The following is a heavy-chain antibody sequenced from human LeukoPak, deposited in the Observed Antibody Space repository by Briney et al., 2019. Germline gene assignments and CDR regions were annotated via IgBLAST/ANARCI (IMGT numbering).Heavy chain of an antibody. J-gene: IGHJ4*02. D-gene: IGHD3-10*01. CDR2: ISSSSSTI. Sequence: PGGSLRLSRAASGFTFSSYEMNWVRQAPGKGLEWVSYISSSSSTIYYADSVKGRFTISRDNAKNSLYLQMNSLRDEDTAVYYCARDLGSETIDYFDYWGQGTLVTVSS. CDR3: ARDLGSETIDYFDY. V-gene: IGHV3-48*02. CDR1: GFTFSSYE.